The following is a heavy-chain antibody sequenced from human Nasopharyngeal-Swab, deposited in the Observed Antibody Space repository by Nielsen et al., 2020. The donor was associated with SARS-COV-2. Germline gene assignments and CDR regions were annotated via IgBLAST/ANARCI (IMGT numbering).Heavy chain of an antibody. Sequence: GESLKISCAASGFTFSSYGMHWVRQAPGKGLEWVAVIWYDGSNKYYADSVKGRFTISRDNSKNTLYLQMNSLRAEDTAVYYCARERGEYGDYWGEAFDIWGQGTMVTASS. D-gene: IGHD4-17*01. CDR3: ARERGEYGDYWGEAFDI. CDR2: IWYDGSNK. V-gene: IGHV3-33*01. J-gene: IGHJ3*02. CDR1: GFTFSSYG.